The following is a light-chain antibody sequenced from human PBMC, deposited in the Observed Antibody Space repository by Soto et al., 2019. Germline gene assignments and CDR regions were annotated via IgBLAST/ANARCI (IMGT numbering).Light chain of an antibody. CDR3: QHSNNWPFT. J-gene: IGKJ2*01. CDR1: QSVSSN. CDR2: GAS. Sequence: EIVMTQSPATLSVSPGERATLSCRASQSVSSNLAWYQQKPGQAPTLLIYGASARATGIPVRFSGSRSGTEFTLTISRLQYEDFGVYYCQHSNNWPFTLGQGTKVDIK. V-gene: IGKV3-15*01.